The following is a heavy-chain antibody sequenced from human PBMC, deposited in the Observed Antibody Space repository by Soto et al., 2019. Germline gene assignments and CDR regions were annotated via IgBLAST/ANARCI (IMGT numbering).Heavy chain of an antibody. CDR2: IYYSGST. Sequence: PSETLSLTCSVSGASISSHNYYWAWIRQPPGKGLECIGSIYYSGSTYYSPSLKSRVTISVDTSKNQFSLKLSSVTAADTAVYYCARRERAAGTDWWFDPWGQGTLVTVSS. J-gene: IGHJ5*02. D-gene: IGHD6-13*01. CDR3: ARRERAAGTDWWFDP. V-gene: IGHV4-39*01. CDR1: GASISSHNYY.